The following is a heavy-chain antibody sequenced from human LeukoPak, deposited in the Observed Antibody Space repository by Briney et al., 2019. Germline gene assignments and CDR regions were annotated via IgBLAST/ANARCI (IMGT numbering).Heavy chain of an antibody. D-gene: IGHD5-12*01. CDR1: GGSFSGYY. J-gene: IGHJ4*02. CDR2: INHSGST. CDR3: ARAGSVTTIPFDY. V-gene: IGHV4-34*01. Sequence: SETLSLTCAVYGGSFSGYYWSWIRQPPGKGLEWIGEINHSGSTNYNPSLKSRVTISVDTSKNQFSLKLSSVTAADTAVYYCARAGSVTTIPFDYWGQGTLVTVSS.